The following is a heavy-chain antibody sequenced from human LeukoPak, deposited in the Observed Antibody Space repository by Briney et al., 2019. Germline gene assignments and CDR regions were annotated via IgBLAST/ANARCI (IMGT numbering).Heavy chain of an antibody. J-gene: IGHJ4*02. V-gene: IGHV1-2*02. D-gene: IGHD2-2*02. Sequence: ASVKVSCKASGYTFTGYYMHWVRQAPGQGLEWMGWINPNSGGTNYAQKFQGRVTMTRDTSISTAYMELSRLRSDDTAVYYCARDAGVIVVVPAAIPSDYWGQGTLVTVSS. CDR2: INPNSGGT. CDR1: GYTFTGYY. CDR3: ARDAGVIVVVPAAIPSDY.